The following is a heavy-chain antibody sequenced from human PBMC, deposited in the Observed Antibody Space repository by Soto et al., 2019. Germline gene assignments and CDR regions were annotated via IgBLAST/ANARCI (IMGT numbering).Heavy chain of an antibody. V-gene: IGHV3-11*01. Sequence: LGLSCAASGFSFSDYYMSWIRQAPGKGLEWVSYIRSSDNTRYYADSVKGRFTISRDNAKNSLYLQMNSLRAEDTAVYYCARGNALYDYWGQGTLVTVS. CDR1: GFSFSDYY. CDR2: IRSSDNTR. J-gene: IGHJ4*02. D-gene: IGHD2-2*01. CDR3: ARGNALYDY.